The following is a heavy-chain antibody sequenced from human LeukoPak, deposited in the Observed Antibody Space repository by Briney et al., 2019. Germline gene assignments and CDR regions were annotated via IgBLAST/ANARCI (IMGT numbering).Heavy chain of an antibody. CDR1: GYTFTSYY. CDR3: AREGKIVVVPAAKAFDI. Sequence: ASVKVSCKASGYTFTSYYMHWVRQAPGQGLEWMGIINPSGGSTSYAQKFQGRVTMTRDMSTSTVYMELSSLRSEDTAVYYCAREGKIVVVPAAKAFDIWGQGTMVTVSS. CDR2: INPSGGST. V-gene: IGHV1-46*01. D-gene: IGHD2-2*01. J-gene: IGHJ3*02.